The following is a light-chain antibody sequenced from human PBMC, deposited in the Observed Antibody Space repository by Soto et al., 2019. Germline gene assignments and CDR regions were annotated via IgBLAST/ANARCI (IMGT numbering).Light chain of an antibody. Sequence: SALTQPPSVSGSPGQSVAISCTGASSDIGSYDRVSWYHQPPGTAPKLIIYDVSNRPSGVPDRFSGAKSGNTASLTISGLQAEDEADYYCSSFTTSDTYVFGTGTKLTVL. V-gene: IGLV2-18*02. CDR2: DVS. CDR3: SSFTTSDTYV. CDR1: SSDIGSYDR. J-gene: IGLJ1*01.